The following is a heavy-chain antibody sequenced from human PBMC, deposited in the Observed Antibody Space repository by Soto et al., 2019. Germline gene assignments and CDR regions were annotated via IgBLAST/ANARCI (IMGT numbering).Heavy chain of an antibody. CDR1: GGSIRGGDYY. D-gene: IGHD6-6*01. Sequence: QVQLQESGPGLVKPSQTLSLTCTVSGGSIRGGDYYWSWIRQHPGKGLEWIGYIFYSGNSFYNPSLKSGVTISVDTSKNQFSLQLSSVTAADTATYYCARLSSLHYNSDDGGYYFDYLGQGTLVSVSS. CDR2: IFYSGNS. J-gene: IGHJ4*02. V-gene: IGHV4-31*03. CDR3: ARLSSLHYNSDDGGYYFDY.